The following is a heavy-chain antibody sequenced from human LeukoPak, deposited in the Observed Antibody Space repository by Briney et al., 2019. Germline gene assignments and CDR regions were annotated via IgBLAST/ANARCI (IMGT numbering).Heavy chain of an antibody. CDR1: GFTFSSYG. CDR3: ARGRFFDWFDY. D-gene: IGHD3-3*01. Sequence: GRSLRLSCAASGFTFSSYGMHWVRQAPGKGLEWVAVIWYDGSNKYYADSVKGRFTISRDNSKNTLYLQMNSLRVEDTAVYYCARGRFFDWFDYWGQGTLVTVSS. V-gene: IGHV3-33*01. CDR2: IWYDGSNK. J-gene: IGHJ5*01.